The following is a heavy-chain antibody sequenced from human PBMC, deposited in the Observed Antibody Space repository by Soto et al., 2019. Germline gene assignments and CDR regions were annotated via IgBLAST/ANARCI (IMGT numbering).Heavy chain of an antibody. J-gene: IGHJ4*02. V-gene: IGHV4-34*01. CDR1: GGSFSGYY. Sequence: QVQLQQWGAGLLKPSETLSLTCAVYGGSFSGYYWSWIRQPPGKGLEWIGEINHSRSTNYNPSLMRRVTISVDTSKNQFSQMLSSVTAADTAVYYCARGEGDFGVVIMPQSYWGQGTLVTVSS. D-gene: IGHD3-3*01. CDR3: ARGEGDFGVVIMPQSY. CDR2: INHSRST.